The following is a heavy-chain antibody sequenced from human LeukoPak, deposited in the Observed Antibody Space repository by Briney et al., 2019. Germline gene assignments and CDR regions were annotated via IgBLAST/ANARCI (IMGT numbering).Heavy chain of an antibody. Sequence: SETLSLTCAVSDASISGYYWSWIRQPPGKGLEWIGSIHFSGSTNYNPSLRSRVTISVDTSKNQLSLKLSSVTAADTAVYYCARDLGGIYFDYWGQGTLVTVSS. CDR2: IHFSGST. D-gene: IGHD1-26*01. J-gene: IGHJ4*02. V-gene: IGHV4-59*01. CDR1: DASISGYY. CDR3: ARDLGGIYFDY.